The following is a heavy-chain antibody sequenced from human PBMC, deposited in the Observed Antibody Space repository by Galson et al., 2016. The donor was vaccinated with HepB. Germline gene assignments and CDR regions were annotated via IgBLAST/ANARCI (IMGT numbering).Heavy chain of an antibody. CDR2: ISGSGTTI. CDR1: GFIFSNYG. D-gene: IGHD3-3*01. V-gene: IGHV3-48*04. J-gene: IGHJ4*02. Sequence: SLRLSCAASGFIFSNYGMHWVRQAPGKGLEWISYISGSGTTILYADSVRGRITISRDNAKNSVSLQMKSLRAEDTAVYYCARGILESTALPHCFDNWGRGSLVTVAS. CDR3: ARGILESTALPHCFDN.